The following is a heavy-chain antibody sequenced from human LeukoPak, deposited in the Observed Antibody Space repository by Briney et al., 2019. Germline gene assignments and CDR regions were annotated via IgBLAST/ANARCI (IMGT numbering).Heavy chain of an antibody. D-gene: IGHD5-12*01. CDR3: ARSADIVARFDS. CDR1: GFTFSSYW. Sequence: PGGSLRLSCAASGFTFSSYWMTWVRQAPGKGLQWVANINRDGGEKYYVDSVKGRFTTSRDNAKNSVFLRMDSLRVDDTAVYYCARSADIVARFDSWGQGTLVSVSS. V-gene: IGHV3-7*01. J-gene: IGHJ4*02. CDR2: INRDGGEK.